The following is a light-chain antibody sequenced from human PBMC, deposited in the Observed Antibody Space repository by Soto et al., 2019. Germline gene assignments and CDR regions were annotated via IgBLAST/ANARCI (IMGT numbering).Light chain of an antibody. CDR2: AAS. CDR3: QQYNTFWT. J-gene: IGKJ1*01. V-gene: IGKV1-16*01. CDR1: QDISNY. Sequence: DIQMTQSPSSLSASVGDRVTITCQASQDISNYLNWYQQKPGKAPNLLIYAASGLQSGVPSRFSGSGSGTEFTLTISGLQPDDSATYYCQQYNTFWTFGQGTKVDIK.